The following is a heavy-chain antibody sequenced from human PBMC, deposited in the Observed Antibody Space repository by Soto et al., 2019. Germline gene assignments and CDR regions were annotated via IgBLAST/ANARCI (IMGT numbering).Heavy chain of an antibody. Sequence: QVQLVQSGAEVKKPGSSVKVSCKASGGTFSSYAISWVRQAPGQGLEWMGGIIPIFGTANYAQKFQGRVTITADESTSTAYMVLGSLRSEDTAVYYCARDPSSSSWSDYYYYGMDVWGQGTTVTVSS. CDR2: IIPIFGTA. V-gene: IGHV1-69*01. CDR1: GGTFSSYA. J-gene: IGHJ6*02. CDR3: ARDPSSSSWSDYYYYGMDV. D-gene: IGHD6-13*01.